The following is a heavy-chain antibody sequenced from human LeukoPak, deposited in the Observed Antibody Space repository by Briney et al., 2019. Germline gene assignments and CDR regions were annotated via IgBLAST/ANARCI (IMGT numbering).Heavy chain of an antibody. CDR3: TRYPTFYCGGDCAYYFDY. V-gene: IGHV3-49*03. Sequence: GGSLRLSCTASGFTLGDYAMIWFRQAPGKGREWGSFIRSKAYGGTTEYAASVKGRFTISRDDFKSIAHLQMNSLKTEDTAVYYCTRYPTFYCGGDCAYYFDYWGQGTLVTVSS. CDR1: GFTLGDYA. D-gene: IGHD2-21*02. J-gene: IGHJ4*02. CDR2: IRSKAYGGTT.